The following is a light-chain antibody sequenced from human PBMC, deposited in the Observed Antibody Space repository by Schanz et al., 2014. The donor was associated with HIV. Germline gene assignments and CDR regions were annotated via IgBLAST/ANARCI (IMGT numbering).Light chain of an antibody. CDR2: DVS. CDR1: SGDVGSYNY. CDR3: SSYAGNNNVV. V-gene: IGLV2-14*03. Sequence: QSVLTQPASVSGSPGQSISISCTGTSGDVGSYNYVSWYQQHPGKAPKLMIYDVSNRPSGVSSRFSGSKSGNTASLTVSGLQADDEGDYYCSSYAGNNNVVFGGGTKLTVL. J-gene: IGLJ2*01.